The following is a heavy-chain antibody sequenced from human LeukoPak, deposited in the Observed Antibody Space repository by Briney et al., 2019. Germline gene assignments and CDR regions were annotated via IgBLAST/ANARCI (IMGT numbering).Heavy chain of an antibody. CDR3: ASRGPRFDP. CDR2: IYYSGST. D-gene: IGHD1-26*01. Sequence: PSETLSLTCTVSGGSISSSSYYWGWIRQPPGKGLEWIGSIYYSGSTYYNPSLKSRVTISVDTSKNQFSLKLSSVTAADTAVYYCASRGPRFDPWGQGTLVTVSS. V-gene: IGHV4-39*01. CDR1: GGSISSSSYY. J-gene: IGHJ5*02.